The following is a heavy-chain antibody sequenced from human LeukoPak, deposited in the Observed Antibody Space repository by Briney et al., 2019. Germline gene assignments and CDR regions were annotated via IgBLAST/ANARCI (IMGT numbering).Heavy chain of an antibody. Sequence: GQSLRLSCAASGFTFDDYGMSWVRQAPGKGLERVSGINWNGGTTGYADSVKGRFAISRDNAKNSLYLQMNSLRAEDTALYYCAREGSGSPHYGMDVWGQGTTVTVSS. CDR1: GFTFDDYG. CDR3: AREGSGSPHYGMDV. J-gene: IGHJ6*02. CDR2: INWNGGTT. V-gene: IGHV3-20*04. D-gene: IGHD3-10*01.